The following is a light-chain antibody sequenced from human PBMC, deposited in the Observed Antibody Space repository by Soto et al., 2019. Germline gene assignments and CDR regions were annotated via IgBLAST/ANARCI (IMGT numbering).Light chain of an antibody. Sequence: QSALTQPASVSGSPGQSITISCTGTSSDVGGYNYVSWYQQHPGKAPKLMIYDVSNRPSGVSNRFSGSKSGNTASLTISGLQAEDEADYYCSSYTYVVFGGGTKLTVL. J-gene: IGLJ2*01. CDR1: SSDVGGYNY. CDR2: DVS. CDR3: SSYTYVV. V-gene: IGLV2-14*01.